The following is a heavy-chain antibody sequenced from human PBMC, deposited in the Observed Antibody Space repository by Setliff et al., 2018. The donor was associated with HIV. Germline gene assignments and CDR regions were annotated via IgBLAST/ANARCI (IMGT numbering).Heavy chain of an antibody. D-gene: IGHD3-10*01. CDR3: ATSPAGEILGSRPFYFDY. Sequence: SETLSLTCTVSGDSINSGNYYWSWIRQHPGKGLEWIGYIYYSGSTYYSPSLKSRVTISEDTSKNQFSLKMRSLTAADTAVYYCATSPAGEILGSRPFYFDYWGQGTLVTVSS. CDR1: GDSINSGNYY. V-gene: IGHV4-31*03. J-gene: IGHJ4*02. CDR2: IYYSGST.